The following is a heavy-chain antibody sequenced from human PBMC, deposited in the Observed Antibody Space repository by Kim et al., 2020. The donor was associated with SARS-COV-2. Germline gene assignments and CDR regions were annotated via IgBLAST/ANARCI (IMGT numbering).Heavy chain of an antibody. CDR1: GFTFDNYA. CDR3: AKHTQFCYYGSLNYRQPFDF. CDR2: ISGSGGST. J-gene: IGHJ4*02. D-gene: IGHD3-10*01. V-gene: IGHV3-23*01. Sequence: GGSLRLSCEGSGFTFDNYAMSWFRQAPGKGLEWVSAISGSGGSTFFADPVKGRFTISRDNSKSAVYLQMSSLGADDTAVYYCAKHTQFCYYGSLNYRQPFDFWGQGTMVTVSS.